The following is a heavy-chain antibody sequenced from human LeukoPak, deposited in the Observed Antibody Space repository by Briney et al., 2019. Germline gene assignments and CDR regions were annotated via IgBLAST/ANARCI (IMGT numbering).Heavy chain of an antibody. CDR3: ARFAVHRRLAVAGQFGLDY. V-gene: IGHV1-2*02. CDR1: GYTFTGYY. J-gene: IGHJ4*02. D-gene: IGHD6-19*01. CDR2: INPNSGGT. Sequence: ASVKVSCKASGYTFTGYYMHWVRQAPGQGLEWMGWINPNSGGTNYAQKFQGRVTMTRDTSISTAYMELRSLRSDDTAVYYCARFAVHRRLAVAGQFGLDYWGQGTLVTVSS.